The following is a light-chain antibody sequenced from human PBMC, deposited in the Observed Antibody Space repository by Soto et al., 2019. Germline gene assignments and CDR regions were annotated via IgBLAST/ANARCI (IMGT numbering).Light chain of an antibody. J-gene: IGLJ1*01. CDR1: SRDVGSYDL. CDR3: CSYGGSTTFYV. Sequence: QSVLTQPASVSGSLGQSITISCTGTSRDVGSYDLVSWYQQHPGKVPKFLIYEVKKRPSGVSDRFSGSKSGNTATLTISGLLAEDEADYYCCSYGGSTTFYVFGSGTKLTGL. CDR2: EVK. V-gene: IGLV2-23*02.